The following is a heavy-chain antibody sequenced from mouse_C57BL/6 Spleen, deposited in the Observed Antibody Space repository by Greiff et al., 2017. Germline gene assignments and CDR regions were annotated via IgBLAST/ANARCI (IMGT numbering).Heavy chain of an antibody. CDR1: GYTFTDYN. CDR2: INPNNGGT. Sequence: EVQGVESGPELVKPGASVKMSCKASGYTFTDYNMHWVKQSHGKSLEWIGNINPNNGGTSYNQQFKGKATLTVNKSSSTAYMELRSLTSEDSAVYYCATVRRDWDFDDWGKGTTVTVSS. J-gene: IGHJ1*03. CDR3: ATVRRDWDFDD. V-gene: IGHV1-22*01. D-gene: IGHD2-14*01.